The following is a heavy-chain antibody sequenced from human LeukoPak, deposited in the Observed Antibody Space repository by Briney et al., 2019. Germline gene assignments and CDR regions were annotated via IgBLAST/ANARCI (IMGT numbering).Heavy chain of an antibody. CDR1: GDSISSRSYY. CDR3: ASGGSSGYYYLFDY. Sequence: SETLSLTCTVSGDSISSRSYYWGWIRQPPGKGLEWIGSIYYSGTTYYNPSLKSRVTISVDTSKNQFSLKLSSVTAADTAVYYCASGGSSGYYYLFDYWGQGTLVTVSS. D-gene: IGHD3-22*01. J-gene: IGHJ4*02. CDR2: IYYSGTT. V-gene: IGHV4-39*01.